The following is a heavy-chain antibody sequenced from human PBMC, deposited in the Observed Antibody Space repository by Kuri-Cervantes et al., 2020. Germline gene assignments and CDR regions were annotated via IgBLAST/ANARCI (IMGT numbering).Heavy chain of an antibody. D-gene: IGHD4-23*01. V-gene: IGHV3-33*01. CDR1: GFIFSSYG. Sequence: GGSLRLSCAASGFIFSSYGMHWVRQAPGKGLEWVAVIWYDGSNKYYADSVKGRLTISRDNSKNTLYLQMNSLRAEDTAVYYCASGGNSHFDYWGQGTLVTVSS. CDR3: ASGGNSHFDY. J-gene: IGHJ4*02. CDR2: IWYDGSNK.